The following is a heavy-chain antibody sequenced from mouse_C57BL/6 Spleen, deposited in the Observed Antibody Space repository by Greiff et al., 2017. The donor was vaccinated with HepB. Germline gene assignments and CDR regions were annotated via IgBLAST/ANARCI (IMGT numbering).Heavy chain of an antibody. V-gene: IGHV1-26*01. D-gene: IGHD1-3*01. CDR1: GYTFTDYY. Sequence: EVQLQQSGPELVKPGASVKISCKASGYTFTDYYMNWVKQSHGKSLEWIGDINPNNGGTSYNQKFKGKATLTVDKSSSTAYMELRSLTSEDSAVYYCARSKYAGYAMDYWGQRTSVTVSS. J-gene: IGHJ4*01. CDR3: ARSKYAGYAMDY. CDR2: INPNNGGT.